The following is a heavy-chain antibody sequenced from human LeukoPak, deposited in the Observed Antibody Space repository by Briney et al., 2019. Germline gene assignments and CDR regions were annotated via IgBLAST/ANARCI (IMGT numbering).Heavy chain of an antibody. CDR2: INHSGST. J-gene: IGHJ4*02. D-gene: IGHD1-26*01. CDR3: ARGLIVGATPFDY. Sequence: SETLSLTCAVYGGSFSGYYWSWIRQPPGKGLEWIGEINHSGSTNYNPSLKSRVTISVDTSKNQFSLKLSSVTAADTAVYYCARGLIVGATPFDYWGQGTPVTVSS. CDR1: GGSFSGYY. V-gene: IGHV4-34*01.